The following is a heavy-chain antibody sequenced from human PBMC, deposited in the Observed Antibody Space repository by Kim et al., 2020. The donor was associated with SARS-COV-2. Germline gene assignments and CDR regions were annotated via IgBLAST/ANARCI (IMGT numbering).Heavy chain of an antibody. CDR2: INQDESEK. CDR1: GFSFSSHW. Sequence: GGSLRLSCAVSGFSFSSHWMSWVRQAPGKGLEWVANINQDESEKYYVDSVEGRFTISRDNDKNSLYLQMNSLRAEDTVVYYCVRDVEYSFDYWGQGALVTVSS. J-gene: IGHJ4*02. CDR3: VRDVEYSFDY. V-gene: IGHV3-7*01. D-gene: IGHD6-6*01.